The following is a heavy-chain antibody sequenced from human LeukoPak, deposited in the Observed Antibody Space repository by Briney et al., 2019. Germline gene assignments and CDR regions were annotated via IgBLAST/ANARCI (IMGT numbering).Heavy chain of an antibody. D-gene: IGHD6-19*01. CDR1: GFTFSSYA. V-gene: IGHV3-30*04. J-gene: IGHJ4*02. CDR3: ARAGPKAFIAVADLYFDY. CDR2: ISYDGSNK. Sequence: GGSLRLSCAASGFTFSSYAMHWVRQAPGKGLEWVAVISYDGSNKYYADSVKGRFTISRDNSKNTLYLQMNSLRAEDTAVYYCARAGPKAFIAVADLYFDYWGQGTLVTVSS.